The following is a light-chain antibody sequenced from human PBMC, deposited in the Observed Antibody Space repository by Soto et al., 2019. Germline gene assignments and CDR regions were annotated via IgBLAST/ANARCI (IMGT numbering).Light chain of an antibody. V-gene: IGKV3-20*01. CDR3: QQYGGSPQA. CDR2: GAS. CDR1: QSVTRNY. Sequence: EIELTQSPGTLSLSPGERATLSCRASQSVTRNYLAWYQQKPGQAPRILIYGASSRATGIPDRFSGSGSGTDFTLTITRLEPEDFAVYYCQQYGGSPQAFGQGTKLEIK. J-gene: IGKJ2*01.